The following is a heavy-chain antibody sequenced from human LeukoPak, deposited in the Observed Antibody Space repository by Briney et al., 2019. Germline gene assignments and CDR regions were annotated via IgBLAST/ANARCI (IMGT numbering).Heavy chain of an antibody. CDR1: GFTFSSSW. Sequence: GGSLRLSCAASGFTFSSSWMRWVRQAPGEGLGWVSRINIVVSSTTYADSAKGRFTISKDNAKNTLYLQMNSLRAEDTAVYYCAREWAIADWGEGTLVTVSS. J-gene: IGHJ4*02. V-gene: IGHV3-74*01. CDR3: AREWAIAD. CDR2: INIVVSST. D-gene: IGHD6-13*01.